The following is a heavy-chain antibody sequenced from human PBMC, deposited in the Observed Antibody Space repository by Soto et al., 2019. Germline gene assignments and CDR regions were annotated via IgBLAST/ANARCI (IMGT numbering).Heavy chain of an antibody. V-gene: IGHV3-33*01. CDR3: ARSPCSSTSCFITTFDY. D-gene: IGHD2-2*01. CDR2: IWYDGSNK. CDR1: GFTFSSYG. Sequence: GGSLRLSCAASGFTFSSYGMHWVRQAPGKGLEWVAVIWYDGSNKYYADSVKGRFTISRDNSKNTLYLQMNGLRAEDTAVYYCARSPCSSTSCFITTFDYWGQGTLVTVSS. J-gene: IGHJ4*02.